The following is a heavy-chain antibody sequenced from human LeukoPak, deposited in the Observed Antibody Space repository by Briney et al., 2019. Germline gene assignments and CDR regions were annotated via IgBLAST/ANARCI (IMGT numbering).Heavy chain of an antibody. CDR2: ISGSGSGT. V-gene: IGHV3-23*01. J-gene: IGHJ6*02. Sequence: GGSLRLSCAASGFTFSSYAMSWVRQAPGEGLQWVSGISGSGSGTYYADSVRGRFTISRDNSKNTLYLQMNSLRAEDTAVYYCAREYYYYGMDVWGQGTTVTVSS. CDR3: AREYYYYGMDV. CDR1: GFTFSSYA.